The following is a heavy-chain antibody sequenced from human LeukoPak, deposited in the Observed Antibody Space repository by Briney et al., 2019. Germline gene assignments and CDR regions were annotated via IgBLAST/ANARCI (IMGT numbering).Heavy chain of an antibody. D-gene: IGHD3-16*01. CDR1: GFIFRNYG. J-gene: IGHJ5*02. CDR3: ARDMIILQS. Sequence: GGSLRLSCSASGFIFRNYGMTWGRQAPGKGLDWVANIKQDGSEKYYVDSVKGRFTISRDNAKKSLYLQMSSLRAEDTAVYFCARDMIILQSWGQGTLVTVSS. V-gene: IGHV3-7*04. CDR2: IKQDGSEK.